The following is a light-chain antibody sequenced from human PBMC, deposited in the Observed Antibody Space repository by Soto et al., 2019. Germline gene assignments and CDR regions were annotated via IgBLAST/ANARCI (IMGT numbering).Light chain of an antibody. J-gene: IGKJ1*01. Sequence: EIVLTQSPGTLSLSPGERATLSCRASQSVRNNYLAWYRQKPGQAPRFLIYGASTRATGIPDRFSGSGSGTEFTLTISSLQSEDFAVYYCQQYNNWPPWTFGQGTKVDIK. V-gene: IGKV3D-15*01. CDR3: QQYNNWPPWT. CDR2: GAS. CDR1: QSVRNN.